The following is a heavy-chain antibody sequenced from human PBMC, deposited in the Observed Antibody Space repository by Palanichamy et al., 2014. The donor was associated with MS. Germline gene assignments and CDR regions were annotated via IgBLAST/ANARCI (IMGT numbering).Heavy chain of an antibody. CDR3: ARDQGFWSGYFDS. CDR2: ISSDSSSI. Sequence: EVQLVESGGGLVQPGGSLRFSCAASGFTFSSYSMDWVRQAPGKGLEWLAYISSDSSSISYADSVKGRFTVSRDNAKNSLYLQMNSLRADDTAVYYCARDQGFWSGYFDSWGQGTLVTVSS. CDR1: GFTFSSYS. D-gene: IGHD3-3*01. V-gene: IGHV3-48*01. J-gene: IGHJ4*02.